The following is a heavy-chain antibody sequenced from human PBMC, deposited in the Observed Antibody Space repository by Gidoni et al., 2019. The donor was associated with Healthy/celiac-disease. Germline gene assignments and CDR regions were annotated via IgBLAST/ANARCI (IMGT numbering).Heavy chain of an antibody. V-gene: IGHV3-21*01. Sequence: EVQLVESGGGLVKPGGSLRLSCAASGFTFSSYSMNWVRQAPGKGLEWVSSISSSSSYIYYADSVKGRFTISRDNAKNSLYLQMNSLRAEDTAVYYCARALYDILTGAPRDFDYWGQGTLVTVSS. D-gene: IGHD3-9*01. CDR2: ISSSSSYI. CDR1: GFTFSSYS. J-gene: IGHJ4*02. CDR3: ARALYDILTGAPRDFDY.